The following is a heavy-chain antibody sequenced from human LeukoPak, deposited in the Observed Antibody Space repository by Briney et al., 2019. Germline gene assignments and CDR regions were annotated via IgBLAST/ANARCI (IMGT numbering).Heavy chain of an antibody. V-gene: IGHV4-39*01. Sequence: PSETLSLTCTVSGGSLSSSSYYWGWIRQPPGKGLEWLGSIYYSGSTYYNPSLKSRVTISVDTSKNQFSLKLSSVTAADTAVYYCARGTTVTRWGQGTLVTVSS. J-gene: IGHJ4*02. CDR1: GGSLSSSSYY. CDR3: ARGTTVTR. D-gene: IGHD4-17*01. CDR2: IYYSGST.